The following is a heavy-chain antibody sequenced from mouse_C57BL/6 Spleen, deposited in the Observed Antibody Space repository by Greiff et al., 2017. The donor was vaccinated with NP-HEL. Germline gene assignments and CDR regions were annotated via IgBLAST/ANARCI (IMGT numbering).Heavy chain of an antibody. CDR3: ARSSTVVAKNAMDY. D-gene: IGHD1-1*01. J-gene: IGHJ4*01. CDR2: IDPSDSYT. V-gene: IGHV1-69*01. Sequence: QVQLQQPGAELVMPGASVKLSCKASGYTFTSYWMHWVKQRPGQGLEWIGEIDPSDSYTNYNQKFKGKATLPVDKSSSTAYMQLSSLTSEDSAVYYCARSSTVVAKNAMDYWGQGTSVTVSS. CDR1: GYTFTSYW.